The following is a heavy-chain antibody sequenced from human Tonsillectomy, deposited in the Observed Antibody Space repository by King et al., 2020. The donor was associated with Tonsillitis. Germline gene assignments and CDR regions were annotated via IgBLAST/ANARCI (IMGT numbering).Heavy chain of an antibody. J-gene: IGHJ4*02. CDR1: GFTFSSYG. CDR2: IGYDGSNK. Sequence: QLVQSGGGVVQPGRSLRLSCAASGFTFSSYGMHWVRQAPGKGLEWVAVIGYDGSNKYYADSVKGRFTISRDNSKNTLYLQMNSLRAEDTAVYYCAREFTGTGELSSFDYWGQGTLVTVSS. D-gene: IGHD3-16*02. V-gene: IGHV3-33*01. CDR3: AREFTGTGELSSFDY.